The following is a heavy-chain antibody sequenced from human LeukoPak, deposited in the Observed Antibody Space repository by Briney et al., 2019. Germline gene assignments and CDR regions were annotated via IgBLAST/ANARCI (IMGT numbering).Heavy chain of an antibody. CDR1: GFTFSSYG. CDR3: ARGRGYCSSTSCSWPKCFDY. Sequence: GGSLRLSCAASGFTFSSYGMHWVRQAPGKGLEWVAVIWYDGSNKYYADSVKGRFTISRDNSKNTLYLQMNSLRAEDTAVYYCARGRGYCSSTSCSWPKCFDYWGQGTLVTVSS. D-gene: IGHD2-2*01. CDR2: IWYDGSNK. V-gene: IGHV3-33*01. J-gene: IGHJ4*02.